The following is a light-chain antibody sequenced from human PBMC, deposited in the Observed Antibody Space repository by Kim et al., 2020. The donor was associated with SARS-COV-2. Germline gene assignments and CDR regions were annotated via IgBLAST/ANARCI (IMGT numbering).Light chain of an antibody. V-gene: IGKV1-16*02. CDR3: QQYNHHPYN. CDR2: DAS. CDR1: KAISTY. J-gene: IGKJ2*01. Sequence: SGSVGDRVTITCRASKAISTYVAWFQQEAGKAPKSLIFDASSLQSGVPSKFSGSGSGTEFTLTISSLQPEDFATYYCQQYNHHPYNFGQGTKLEI.